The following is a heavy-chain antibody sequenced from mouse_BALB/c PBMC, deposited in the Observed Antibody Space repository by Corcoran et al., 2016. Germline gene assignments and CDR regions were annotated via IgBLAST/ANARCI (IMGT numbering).Heavy chain of an antibody. J-gene: IGHJ2*01. V-gene: IGHV1-18*01. Sequence: EVLLQQSGPELVKPGTSVKISCKASGYTFTDYNMDWVRQSHGKSLEWIGDINPRSGGTIYNQTFKGKATLTLDKSSSTAYMELRSLTSEDTAVYYCARWGITTFDYWGQGPTVTVSS. D-gene: IGHD1-1*01. CDR1: GYTFTDYN. CDR2: INPRSGGT. CDR3: ARWGITTFDY.